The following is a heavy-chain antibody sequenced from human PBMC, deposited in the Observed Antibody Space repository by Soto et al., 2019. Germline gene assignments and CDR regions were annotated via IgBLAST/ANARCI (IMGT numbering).Heavy chain of an antibody. D-gene: IGHD6-19*01. CDR1: GFTFSTSA. Sequence: VGSLRLSCAASGFTFSTSAMSWVRQAPGKGLEWVSATDGSGGATYYADSVKGRFTISRDNSKNTLSLQMNSLRAEDTAVYYCAKVQQWALFDCWGQGTLVTLSS. CDR2: TDGSGGAT. J-gene: IGHJ4*02. V-gene: IGHV3-23*01. CDR3: AKVQQWALFDC.